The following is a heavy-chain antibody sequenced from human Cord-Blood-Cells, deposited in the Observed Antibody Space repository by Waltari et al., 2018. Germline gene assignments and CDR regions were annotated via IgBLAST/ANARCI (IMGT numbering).Heavy chain of an antibody. CDR1: GFTFSSYG. CDR2: IREDGRNK. V-gene: IGHV3-30*02. J-gene: IGHJ4*02. Sequence: QVQLVESGGGVVQPGGSLRLSCAASGFTFSSYGMHWVRQAPGKGLEWVAFIREDGRNKYYADSVKGRFTISRDNSKNTLYLQMNSLRAEDTAVYYCAKDQVPTFPDYWGQGTLVTVSS. D-gene: IGHD2-21*01. CDR3: AKDQVPTFPDY.